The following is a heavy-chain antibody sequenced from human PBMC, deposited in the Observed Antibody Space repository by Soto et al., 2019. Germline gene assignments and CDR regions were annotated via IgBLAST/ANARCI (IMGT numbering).Heavy chain of an antibody. V-gene: IGHV1-18*01. CDR1: GYTFTTYG. Sequence: QVQLVQSGAEVKKPGASVKVSCKASGYTFTTYGISWVRQAPGQGLEWMGWISAYNGNTKYAQKLQGRVTMTTDTSPSTAYMQLRSLTSDDTAVYYCARDSPPVDYWGQGTLVTVSS. CDR2: ISAYNGNT. CDR3: ARDSPPVDY. J-gene: IGHJ4*02.